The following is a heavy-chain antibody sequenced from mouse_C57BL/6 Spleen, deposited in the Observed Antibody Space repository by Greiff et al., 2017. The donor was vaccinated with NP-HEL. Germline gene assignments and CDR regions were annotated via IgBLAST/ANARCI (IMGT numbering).Heavy chain of an antibody. V-gene: IGHV1-53*01. Sequence: QVQLQQSGTELVKPGASVKLSCKASGYTFTSYWMHLVKQRPGQGLEWIGNINPSNGGTNYNEKFKSKATLTVDKSSSTAYMQLSSLTSEDSAVYYCAREGVLSYGSTYYYAMDYWGQGTSVTVSS. CDR2: INPSNGGT. J-gene: IGHJ4*01. D-gene: IGHD1-1*01. CDR3: AREGVLSYGSTYYYAMDY. CDR1: GYTFTSYW.